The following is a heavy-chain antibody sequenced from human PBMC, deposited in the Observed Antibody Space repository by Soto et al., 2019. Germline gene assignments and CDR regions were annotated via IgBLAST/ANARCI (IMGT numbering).Heavy chain of an antibody. V-gene: IGHV4-34*01. J-gene: IGHJ4*03. Sequence: SETLSLTCAVYGGTFSGYFWTWVRQPPGKGLEWIGEIEHNGNNNINPSLKSRVTLSVDNSKNQISLTLTSVTAADTAVYYCARDFRYFPYWGHGALVTVSS. CDR3: ARDFRYFPY. CDR1: GGTFSGYF. D-gene: IGHD3-10*01. CDR2: IEHNGNN.